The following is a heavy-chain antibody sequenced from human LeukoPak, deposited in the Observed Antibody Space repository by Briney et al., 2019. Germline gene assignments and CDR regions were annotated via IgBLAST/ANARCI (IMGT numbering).Heavy chain of an antibody. J-gene: IGHJ4*02. V-gene: IGHV3-23*01. CDR1: GFTFSSYA. Sequence: PGGSLRLSCAASGFTFSSYAMSWVRQAPGKGLEWVSAISGSGGSTYYADSVKGRFTISRDNSKNTLYLQMNRLRAEDTAVYYCAKPYQSITIFAVVIIRYFDYWGQGTLVTVSS. CDR3: AKPYQSITIFAVVIIRYFDY. CDR2: ISGSGGST. D-gene: IGHD3-3*01.